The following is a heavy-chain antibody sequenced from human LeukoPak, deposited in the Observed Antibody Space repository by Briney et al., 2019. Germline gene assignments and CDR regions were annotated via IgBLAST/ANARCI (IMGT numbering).Heavy chain of an antibody. CDR3: ARRYCSSTSCFLGFDY. Sequence: SETLSLTCTVSGGSISSYYWTWIRQPPGKGLEWIGYIYYSGSTSYNPSLKSRVTISIDTSKNQFSLKLSSVTAADTAVYYCARRYCSSTSCFLGFDYWGQGTLVTVSS. CDR2: IYYSGST. V-gene: IGHV4-59*08. J-gene: IGHJ4*02. D-gene: IGHD2-2*01. CDR1: GGSISSYY.